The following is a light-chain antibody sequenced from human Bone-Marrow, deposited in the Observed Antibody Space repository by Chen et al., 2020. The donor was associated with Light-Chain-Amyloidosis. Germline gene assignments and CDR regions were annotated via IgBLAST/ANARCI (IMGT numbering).Light chain of an antibody. CDR1: QNLLYSSNNKNY. J-gene: IGKJ2*01. CDR3: QQYYNTPYT. V-gene: IGKV4-1*01. CDR2: WAS. Sequence: DIVMTQSPDSLAVSLGERATINCKSSQNLLYSSNNKNYLAWYQQKSGQPPKLLIYWASARESGVADRVSGGGCGTDFTLTSSTLQAEDVGVYYCQQYYNTPYTFGQGTKLEIK.